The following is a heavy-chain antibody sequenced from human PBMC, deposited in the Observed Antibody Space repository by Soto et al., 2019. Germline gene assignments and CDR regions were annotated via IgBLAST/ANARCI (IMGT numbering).Heavy chain of an antibody. D-gene: IGHD3-10*01. CDR1: GGSISSYY. CDR3: AILSESYGYYCYFDY. Sequence: QVQLQESGPGLVKPSETLSLTCTVSGGSISSYYWSWVRQPPGKGLGWIGYIYYSRSTNYNPSLTGRLTISVDTPKNQFALMLRSATAADTAVYYCAILSESYGYYCYFDYWGQGTLGTVSS. CDR2: IYYSRST. V-gene: IGHV4-59*08. J-gene: IGHJ4*02.